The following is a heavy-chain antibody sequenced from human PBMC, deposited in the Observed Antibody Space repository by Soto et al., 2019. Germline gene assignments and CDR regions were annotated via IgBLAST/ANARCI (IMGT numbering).Heavy chain of an antibody. CDR2: IYSGGST. CDR3: ARDQVGYSGYDFVDY. CDR1: GFTVSSNY. D-gene: IGHD5-12*01. Sequence: EVQLVESGGGLVQPRGSLRLSCAASGFTVSSNYMSWVRQAPGKGLEWVSVIYSGGSTYYADSVKGRFTISRDNSKNTLYLQMNSLTAEDTAVYYCARDQVGYSGYDFVDYWGQGTLVTVSS. J-gene: IGHJ4*02. V-gene: IGHV3-66*01.